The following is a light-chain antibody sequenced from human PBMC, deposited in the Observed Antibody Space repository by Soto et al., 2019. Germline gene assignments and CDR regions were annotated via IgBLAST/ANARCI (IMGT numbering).Light chain of an antibody. J-gene: IGLJ1*01. Sequence: QSALTQPASVSGSPGQSITISCTGTSSDVGAYNYVSWYQHHPGKAHKLMIYEVTNRPSGVSNRFSGSKSGNTASLTISGLQAEDEADYYCNSYTTNSNRVFGTGTKLTVL. CDR3: NSYTTNSNRV. V-gene: IGLV2-14*01. CDR1: SSDVGAYNY. CDR2: EVT.